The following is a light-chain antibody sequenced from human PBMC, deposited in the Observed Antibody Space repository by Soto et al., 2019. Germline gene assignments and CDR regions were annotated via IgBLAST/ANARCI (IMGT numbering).Light chain of an antibody. CDR1: QTVSGSH. Sequence: IVLTQSPGTLSLSPGERATLSCRASQTVSGSHLAWYQQKPGQAPRLIIYGASTRPTGIPNRFSGSGSGTDFTLTITRLKPEDFAVYYCQRYGGAPPEYPFGQGTKLEIK. CDR3: QRYGGAPPEYP. CDR2: GAS. V-gene: IGKV3-20*01. J-gene: IGKJ2*01.